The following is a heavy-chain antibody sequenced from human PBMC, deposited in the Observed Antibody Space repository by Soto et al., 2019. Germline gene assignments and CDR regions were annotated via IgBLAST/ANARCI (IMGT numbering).Heavy chain of an antibody. V-gene: IGHV4-59*01. D-gene: IGHD3-16*01. Sequence: SETLSLTCTVSAASFSKYYWSWIRQPPGKGLEWIGYIYFNGNTNYNPSLKRRVTISIDTSKKQISLNLTSVTDADTAVYYCASVTFGGVVLAHWGQGALVTVSS. J-gene: IGHJ4*02. CDR2: IYFNGNT. CDR3: ASVTFGGVVLAH. CDR1: AASFSKYY.